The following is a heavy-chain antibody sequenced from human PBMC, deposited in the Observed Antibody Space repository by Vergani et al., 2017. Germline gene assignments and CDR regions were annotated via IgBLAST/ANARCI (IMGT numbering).Heavy chain of an antibody. Sequence: EVQLLESGGGLVQPGGSLRLSCAASGFTFSSYAMSWVRQAPGKGLEWVSAISGSGGSTYYADSVKGRFTISRDNSKNTLYLQMNSLRAEDTAVYYCAKESNKQWLVLGYYYGMDVWGQGTTVTVSS. CDR2: ISGSGGST. J-gene: IGHJ6*02. D-gene: IGHD6-19*01. CDR3: AKESNKQWLVLGYYYGMDV. V-gene: IGHV3-23*01. CDR1: GFTFSSYA.